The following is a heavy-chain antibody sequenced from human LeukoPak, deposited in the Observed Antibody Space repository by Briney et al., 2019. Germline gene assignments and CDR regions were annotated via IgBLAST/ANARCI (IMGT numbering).Heavy chain of an antibody. V-gene: IGHV3-21*04. Sequence: PGGSLRLSCAASGFTFSSYSMNWVRQAPGKGLEWVSSFSSSGSYIYYADSVKGRFTISRDNAKNSLYLQMNSLRAEDTAVYYCARNHYGDYEYYFDYWGQGTLVTVSS. J-gene: IGHJ4*02. CDR2: FSSSGSYI. CDR1: GFTFSSYS. CDR3: ARNHYGDYEYYFDY. D-gene: IGHD4-17*01.